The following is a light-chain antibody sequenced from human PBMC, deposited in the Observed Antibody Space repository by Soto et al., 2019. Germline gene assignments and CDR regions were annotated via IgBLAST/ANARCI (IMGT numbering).Light chain of an antibody. J-gene: IGLJ1*01. Sequence: LTQPPSASGSPGQSVTISCTGTKNDIGVYDFVSWYQHHPGKAPRLIIYEVVQRPSGVPDRFSGSKSGNTASLTVSGLQAADEADYFCKSYAGSNTYVFGSGTKVIV. CDR2: EVV. CDR1: KNDIGVYDF. CDR3: KSYAGSNTYV. V-gene: IGLV2-8*01.